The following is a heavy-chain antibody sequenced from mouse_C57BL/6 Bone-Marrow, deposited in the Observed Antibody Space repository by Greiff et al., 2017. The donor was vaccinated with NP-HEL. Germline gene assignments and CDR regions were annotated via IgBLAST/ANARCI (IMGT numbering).Heavy chain of an antibody. CDR3: ARVGATVVATDYAMYY. Sequence: EVKLMESGPVLVKPGASVKMSCKASGYTFTDYYMNWVKQSHGKSLEWIGVINPYNGGTSYNQKFKGKATLTVDKSSSTAYMELNSLTSEDSAVYDCARVGATVVATDYAMYYCGQGTSVTVSS. D-gene: IGHD1-1*01. CDR2: INPYNGGT. V-gene: IGHV1-19*01. J-gene: IGHJ4*01. CDR1: GYTFTDYY.